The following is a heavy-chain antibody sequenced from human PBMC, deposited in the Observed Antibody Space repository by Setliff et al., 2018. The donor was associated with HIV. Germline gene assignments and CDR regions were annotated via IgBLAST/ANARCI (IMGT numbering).Heavy chain of an antibody. J-gene: IGHJ4*02. CDR2: INTNTGDT. CDR1: GYTFTNYY. V-gene: IGHV1-2*02. CDR3: ATTEGGYTINSDSSGSRYFDH. D-gene: IGHD3-22*01. Sequence: ASVKVSCKTSGYTFTNYYVNWVRQAPGQGLEWMGWINTNTGDTNFARKFQGRLSVTRDTSISTVYMELRSLKSDDTAIYYCATTEGGYTINSDSSGSRYFDHWGQGTLVTVSS.